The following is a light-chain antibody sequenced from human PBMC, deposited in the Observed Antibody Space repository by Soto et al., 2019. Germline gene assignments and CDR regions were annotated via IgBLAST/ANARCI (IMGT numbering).Light chain of an antibody. V-gene: IGKV1-33*01. CDR1: QDISNY. J-gene: IGKJ1*01. CDR3: QESFFTLGT. Sequence: DIQMTQSPSSLSASVVDRVSITCQASQDISNYLNWYQQKPGKAPKLLIYDASNLETGVPSRFSGSGSGTEFTLTINNLQREDFATYYCQESFFTLGTFGRGTKVDIK. CDR2: DAS.